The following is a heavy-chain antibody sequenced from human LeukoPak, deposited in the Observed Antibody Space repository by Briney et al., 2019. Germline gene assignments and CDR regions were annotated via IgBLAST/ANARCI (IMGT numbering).Heavy chain of an antibody. D-gene: IGHD2-15*01. CDR2: ISPSGGST. V-gene: IGHV1-46*01. J-gene: IGHJ4*02. CDR3: ARSGAHCSGGSCYTFDY. Sequence: GASVKVSCKASGYTFTSYYMHWVRQAPGQGLEWMGIISPSGGSTSYAQKFQGRVTMTRDTSTSTVYMELSSLRSEDTAVYYCARSGAHCSGGSCYTFDYWGQGTLVTVSS. CDR1: GYTFTSYY.